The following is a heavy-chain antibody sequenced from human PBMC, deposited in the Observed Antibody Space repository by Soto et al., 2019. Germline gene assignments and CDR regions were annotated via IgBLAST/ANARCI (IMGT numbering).Heavy chain of an antibody. CDR2: IIPIIGII. D-gene: IGHD4-4*01. V-gene: IGHV1-69*08. J-gene: IGHJ5*02. Sequence: QVQLVQSGAEVKKPGSSVKVSCKASGGTFSTYTITWVRQAPGQGLEWMGRIIPIIGIINYAQKFQGRVTISAHKFTGTAYMELNGLISDATAVYYCAGDPDSHYNDSHASSYPWGQGTLVTVSS. CDR1: GGTFSTYT. CDR3: AGDPDSHYNDSHASSYP.